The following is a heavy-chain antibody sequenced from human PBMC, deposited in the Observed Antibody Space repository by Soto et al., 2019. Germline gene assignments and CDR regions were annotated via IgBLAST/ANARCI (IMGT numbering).Heavy chain of an antibody. V-gene: IGHV3-30*18. Sequence: QVQLVESGGGVVQPGRSLRLSCAASGFTFSSYGMHWVRQAPGKGLEWVAVISYDGSNKFYADSVKGRFTISRNNSKKPMYLHMNGLRAQATAVYYSAKVPRSGYSVYGNGFDYWRQGTLLTVSS. D-gene: IGHD5-12*01. CDR2: ISYDGSNK. J-gene: IGHJ4*02. CDR3: AKVPRSGYSVYGNGFDY. CDR1: GFTFSSYG.